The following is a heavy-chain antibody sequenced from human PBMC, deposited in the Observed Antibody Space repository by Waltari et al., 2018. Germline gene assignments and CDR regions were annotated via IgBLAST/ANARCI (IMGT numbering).Heavy chain of an antibody. CDR2: IRYDGSNK. Sequence: QVQLVESGGGVVQPGGSLRLSCAASGFTFSSYGMHWVRQAPGKGLEWVAFIRYDGSNKYYSDYVKDRFTISRDNSKNTLYLQMNSLRAEDTAVYYCAKDLDDIVVVPAADDFDYWGQGTLVTVSS. CDR1: GFTFSSYG. V-gene: IGHV3-30*02. J-gene: IGHJ4*02. D-gene: IGHD2-2*01. CDR3: AKDLDDIVVVPAADDFDY.